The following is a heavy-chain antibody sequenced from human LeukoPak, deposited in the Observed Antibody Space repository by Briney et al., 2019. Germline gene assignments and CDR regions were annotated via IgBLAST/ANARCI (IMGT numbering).Heavy chain of an antibody. V-gene: IGHV1-8*03. CDR1: GYTFTSYD. Sequence: ASVKVSCKASGYTFTSYDINWVRQATGQGPEWMGWMNPNSGNTGYAQKFQDRVTITRNTSISTAYMELSSLRSEDTAVYYCARGRGGYSYGRYYFDYWGQGTLVTVSS. D-gene: IGHD5-18*01. CDR3: ARGRGGYSYGRYYFDY. J-gene: IGHJ4*02. CDR2: MNPNSGNT.